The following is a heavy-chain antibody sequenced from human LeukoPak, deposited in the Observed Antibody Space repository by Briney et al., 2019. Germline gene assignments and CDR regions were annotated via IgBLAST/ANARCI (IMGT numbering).Heavy chain of an antibody. CDR1: GFTFSGCA. V-gene: IGHV3-23*01. Sequence: QAGGSLRLSCAASGFTFSGCAFHWVRQAPGKGLGWVSAISGNGGSTYYADSVKGRFTISRDNSKNTLYLQMNSLRAEDTALYYCARRYCGGGTCYPIDFWGQGTLVTVSS. J-gene: IGHJ4*02. D-gene: IGHD2-15*01. CDR2: ISGNGGST. CDR3: ARRYCGGGTCYPIDF.